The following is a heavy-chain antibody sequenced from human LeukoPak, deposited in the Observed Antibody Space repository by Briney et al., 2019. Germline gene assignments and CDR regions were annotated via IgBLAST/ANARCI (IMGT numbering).Heavy chain of an antibody. J-gene: IGHJ4*02. CDR3: ARDLGDEWGLLTFDY. CDR2: ISYDGSNK. D-gene: IGHD1-26*01. Sequence: GRSLRLSCAASGFTFSSYAMHWVRQAPGKGLEWVAVISYDGSNKYYADSVKGRFTISRDNSKNTLYLQMNSLRAEDTAVYYCARDLGDEWGLLTFDYWGQGTLVTVSS. V-gene: IGHV3-30*01. CDR1: GFTFSSYA.